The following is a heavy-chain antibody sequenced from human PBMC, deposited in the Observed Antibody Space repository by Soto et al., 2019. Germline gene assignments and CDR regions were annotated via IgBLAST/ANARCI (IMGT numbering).Heavy chain of an antibody. D-gene: IGHD6-13*01. CDR1: GFTFTSSA. Sequence: ASVKVSCKASGFTFTSSAMQWVRQARGQRLEWIGWIVVGSGNTNYAQKFQERVTITRNMSTSTAYMELSSLRSEDTAGYYCAAERYSSSWFDDWGQGTLVTVSS. CDR2: IVVGSGNT. J-gene: IGHJ4*02. CDR3: AAERYSSSWFDD. V-gene: IGHV1-58*02.